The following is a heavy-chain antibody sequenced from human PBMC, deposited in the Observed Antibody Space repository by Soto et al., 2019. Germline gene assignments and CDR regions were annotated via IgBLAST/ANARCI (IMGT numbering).Heavy chain of an antibody. CDR2: INKDGGRT. CDR3: AKDLHYYGMDV. J-gene: IGHJ6*02. Sequence: EVQLLESGGGLVQPGESLRLSCAASGFTFDDHFMNWVRQAPGKGPEWVSDINKDGGRTHYADSVRGRFTISRDNSRNTLYLQMNRLRAEDTALYYCAKDLHYYGMDVWGQGTMVTVSS. V-gene: IGHV3-23*01. CDR1: GFTFDDHF.